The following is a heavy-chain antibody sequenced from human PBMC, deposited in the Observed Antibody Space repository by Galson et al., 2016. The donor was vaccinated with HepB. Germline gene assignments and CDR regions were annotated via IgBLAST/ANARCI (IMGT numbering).Heavy chain of an antibody. CDR3: ARDAGYSYGV. CDR1: GFSFSRYA. Sequence: SLRLSCAASGFSFSRYAMHWVRQAPGKGLEWVAVISYDGISKVHADSVKGRFTISTDSSKNTLYLQMNSLRADDTAVYYCARDAGYSYGVWGQGTLVTVSS. J-gene: IGHJ4*02. CDR2: ISYDGISK. D-gene: IGHD5-18*01. V-gene: IGHV3-30*04.